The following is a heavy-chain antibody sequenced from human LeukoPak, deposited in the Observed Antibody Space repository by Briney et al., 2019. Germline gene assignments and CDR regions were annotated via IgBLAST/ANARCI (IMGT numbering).Heavy chain of an antibody. V-gene: IGHV3-23*01. Sequence: GGSLRLSCAASGFPFSSYGMNWVRQAPGKGMEWVSGISGSGIGTDYADSVKGRFTISRDNSKNTLYVQMNSLRAEDTAVYYCAKDRGVGDGSVDYWGQGTLVTVSS. D-gene: IGHD3-10*01. CDR3: AKDRGVGDGSVDY. CDR1: GFPFSSYG. CDR2: ISGSGIGT. J-gene: IGHJ4*02.